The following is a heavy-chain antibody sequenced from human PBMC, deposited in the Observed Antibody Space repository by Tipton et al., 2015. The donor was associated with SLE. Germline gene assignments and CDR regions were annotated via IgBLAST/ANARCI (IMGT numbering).Heavy chain of an antibody. V-gene: IGHV4-59*01. J-gene: IGHJ4*02. CDR1: GGSISDYY. D-gene: IGHD6-19*01. CDR3: ARSMRVGSEDY. CDR2: IYYSGST. Sequence: TLSLTCTVSGGSISDYYWSWIRQPPGKGLEWIGYIYYSGSTNYNPPLKSRVTISVDTSKNQFSLKLSSVTAADTAVYYCARSMRVGSEDYWGQGTLVTVSS.